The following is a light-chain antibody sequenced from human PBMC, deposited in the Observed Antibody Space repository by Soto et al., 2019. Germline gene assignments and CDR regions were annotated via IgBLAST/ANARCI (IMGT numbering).Light chain of an antibody. CDR1: SSDIGAYHY. J-gene: IGLJ2*01. V-gene: IGLV2-14*01. CDR2: AVN. CDR3: FSYTTSDTVL. Sequence: QSALTQAASVSGSPGQSITISCTGTSSDIGAYHYVSWYQQRPGKAPTLMIYAVNNRPSGISNRFSGSKSGNTASLTISGLHAEDEAVYYCFSYTTSDTVLFGGGTKLTVL.